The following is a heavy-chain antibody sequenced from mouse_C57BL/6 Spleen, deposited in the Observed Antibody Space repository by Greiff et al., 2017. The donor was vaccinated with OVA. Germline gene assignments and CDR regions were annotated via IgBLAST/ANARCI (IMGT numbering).Heavy chain of an antibody. J-gene: IGHJ2*01. CDR3: ARGGYYVDYFDY. D-gene: IGHD2-3*01. CDR1: GFTFSDYG. V-gene: IGHV5-17*01. CDR2: ISSGSSTI. Sequence: EVKVVESGGGLVKPGGSLKLSCAASGFTFSDYGMHWVRQAPEKGLEWVAYISSGSSTIYYADTVKGRFTISRDNAKNTLYLQMTSLRSEDTAMYDCARGGYYVDYFDYWGQGTTLTVSS.